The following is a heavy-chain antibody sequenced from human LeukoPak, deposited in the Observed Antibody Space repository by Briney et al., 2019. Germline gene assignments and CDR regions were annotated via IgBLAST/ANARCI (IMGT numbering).Heavy chain of an antibody. Sequence: ASVKVSCKASGYTFTSYDINWVRQAAGQGLEWMGWMNPNSGNTGYAQKFQGRVTMTRHTSISTAYMELSSLRSEDTAVYYCARVSYYYDSSGYLLQGFDPWGQGTLVTVSS. CDR1: GYTFTSYD. CDR3: ARVSYYYDSSGYLLQGFDP. CDR2: MNPNSGNT. D-gene: IGHD3-22*01. V-gene: IGHV1-8*01. J-gene: IGHJ5*02.